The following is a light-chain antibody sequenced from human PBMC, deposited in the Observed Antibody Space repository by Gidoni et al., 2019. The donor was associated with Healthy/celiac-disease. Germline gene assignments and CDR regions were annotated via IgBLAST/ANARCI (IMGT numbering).Light chain of an antibody. V-gene: IGKV1-39*01. J-gene: IGKJ1*01. CDR2: AAS. CDR1: QSISSY. CDR3: QQSYSTLGRT. Sequence: DIQMTQSPSSLSASVGDRVTITCRASQSISSYLTWYQQKPGKAPKLLIYAASSLQSGVPSRFSGSGSGTDFTLTISSLQPEDFATYYCQQSYSTLGRTFGQGTKVEIK.